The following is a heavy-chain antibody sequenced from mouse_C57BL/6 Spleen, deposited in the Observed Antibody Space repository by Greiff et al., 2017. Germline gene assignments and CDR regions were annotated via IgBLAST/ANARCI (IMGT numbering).Heavy chain of an antibody. V-gene: IGHV1-61*01. Sequence: QVQLQQPGAELVRPGSSVKLSCKASGYTFTSYWMDWVKQRPGQGLEWIGNIYPSDSETPSNQKFKDKATLTVDKSSSTAYMQLSSLTSEDSAVSCGARGDIYYDSFFDYWGQGTTLTVSS. J-gene: IGHJ2*01. CDR1: GYTFTSYW. D-gene: IGHD2-4*01. CDR2: IYPSDSET. CDR3: ARGDIYYDSFFDY.